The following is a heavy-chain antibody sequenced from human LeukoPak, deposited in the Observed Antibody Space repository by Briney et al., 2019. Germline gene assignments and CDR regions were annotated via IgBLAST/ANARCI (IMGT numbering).Heavy chain of an antibody. D-gene: IGHD4-11*01. CDR1: GGSISSYY. J-gene: IGHJ4*02. V-gene: IGHV4-59*01. CDR3: AKDQPVTTIGPYYFDY. Sequence: SETLSLTCTVSGGSISSYYWSWIRQPPGKGLEWIGYIYYSGSTNYNPSLKSRVTISVDTSKNQFSLKLSSVTAADTAVYYCAKDQPVTTIGPYYFDYWGQGTLVTVSS. CDR2: IYYSGST.